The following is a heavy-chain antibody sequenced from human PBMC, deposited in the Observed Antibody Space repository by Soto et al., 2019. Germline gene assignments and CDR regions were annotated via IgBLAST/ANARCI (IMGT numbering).Heavy chain of an antibody. J-gene: IGHJ4*02. V-gene: IGHV3-23*01. CDR2: ISGGGNPT. CDR1: GFTFSRFG. CDR3: AKDITYDSSAYDS. Sequence: EVQLLESGGGFVQPGGSLRLSCAASGFTFSRFGMSWVRQAPGKGLEWVSGISGGGNPTYYSDSVKGRFTISRDSAKNTLYLQTNSLRTEDTAVYYCAKDITYDSSAYDSWGQGTLVTVSS. D-gene: IGHD3-22*01.